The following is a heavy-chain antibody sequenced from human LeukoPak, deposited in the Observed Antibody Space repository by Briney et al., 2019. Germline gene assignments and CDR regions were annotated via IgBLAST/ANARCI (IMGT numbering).Heavy chain of an antibody. D-gene: IGHD6-19*01. Sequence: PGGSLRLSCAASGFNVSNNYMSWGRQAPGKGLEWVSVIYIVGSTYYADSVKCRFTISRDNSKNTLYLQMNSLRGEDTAVYYCARGLAGEDWGQGTLVTVAS. CDR2: IYIVGST. V-gene: IGHV3-66*01. J-gene: IGHJ4*02. CDR3: ARGLAGED. CDR1: GFNVSNNY.